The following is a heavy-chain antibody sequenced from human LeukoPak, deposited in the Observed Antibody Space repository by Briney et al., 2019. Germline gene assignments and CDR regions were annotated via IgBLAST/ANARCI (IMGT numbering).Heavy chain of an antibody. D-gene: IGHD2-2*03. CDR3: ARRSLDIVVAPEV. CDR2: INPNSGGT. J-gene: IGHJ4*02. Sequence: ASVKVSCKASGYTFTGYYMHWVRQAPGQGLEWMGWINPNSGGTNYAQKFQGRVTMTRDTSISTAYMELSRLRSDDTAVYYCARRSLDIVVAPEVWGQGTLVTVSS. CDR1: GYTFTGYY. V-gene: IGHV1-2*02.